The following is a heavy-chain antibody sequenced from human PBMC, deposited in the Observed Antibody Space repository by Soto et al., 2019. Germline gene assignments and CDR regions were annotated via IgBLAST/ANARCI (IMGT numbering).Heavy chain of an antibody. J-gene: IGHJ4*02. CDR1: GFSLTTSGVG. CDR3: AHHPYYGLGSYSFDY. CDR2: IYWDDDK. V-gene: IGHV2-5*02. Sequence: QITLKESGPTLVRPTQTLTLTCTFSGFSLTTSGVGVGWIRQPPGKALGWFAVIYWDDDKRYSSSLKSRLTITKDTSKNQVVLTMTNMDPVDTATYYCAHHPYYGLGSYSFDYWGQGTLVTVSS. D-gene: IGHD3-10*01.